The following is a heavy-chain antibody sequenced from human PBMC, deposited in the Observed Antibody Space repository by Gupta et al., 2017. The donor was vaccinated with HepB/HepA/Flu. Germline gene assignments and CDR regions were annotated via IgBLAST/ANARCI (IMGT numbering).Heavy chain of an antibody. CDR3: ARRRYYDCWSGYVQEEYYYYYYKDV. D-gene: IGHD3-3*01. J-gene: IGHJ6*03. CDR2: IYYSGST. V-gene: IGHV4-39*01. CDR1: GGSISSSRYY. Sequence: QLQLQESGPGLVKPSETLSLTCTVSGGSISSSRYYWGWLRQPPGKGLEWIGSIYYSGSTYYNPSLKRRVTISVDTSKNQFSLKLSSVTAADTAVYYCARRRYYDCWSGYVQEEYYYYYYKDVWGKGTTGTVS.